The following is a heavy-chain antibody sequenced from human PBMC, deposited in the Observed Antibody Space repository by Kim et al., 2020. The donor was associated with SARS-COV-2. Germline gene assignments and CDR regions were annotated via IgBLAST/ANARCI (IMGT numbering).Heavy chain of an antibody. CDR1: GFTFSSYA. CDR3: VKQSGDRSGPGFSECDY. V-gene: IGHV3-23*01. CDR2: ISGSGGST. D-gene: IGHD6-19*01. J-gene: IGHJ4*01. Sequence: GGSLRLSCAASGFTFSSYAMSGVSQAPGKGLEWVSAISGSGGSTYYADSVKGRFTIFRDNSKKTLYLQMNSLRADDTAGDYGVKQSGDRSGPGFSECDY.